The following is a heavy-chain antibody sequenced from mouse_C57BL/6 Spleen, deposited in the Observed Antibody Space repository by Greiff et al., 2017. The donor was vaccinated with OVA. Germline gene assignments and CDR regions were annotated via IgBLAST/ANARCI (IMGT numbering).Heavy chain of an antibody. CDR3: SRGLPHYYAVAY. Sequence: QVQLQQPGAELVRPGTSVKLSCKASGYTFTSYWMHWVKQRPGQGLEWIGVIDPSDSYTNYNQKFKGKATLPVDTSSSTAYMQLSSLPSEDSAVYYCSRGLPHYYAVAYWGQGTSVTVSS. CDR1: GYTFTSYW. CDR2: IDPSDSYT. D-gene: IGHD3-1*01. J-gene: IGHJ4*01. V-gene: IGHV1-59*01.